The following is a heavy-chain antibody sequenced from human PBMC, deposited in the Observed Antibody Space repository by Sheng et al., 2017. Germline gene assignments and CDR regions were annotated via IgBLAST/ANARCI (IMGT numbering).Heavy chain of an antibody. CDR2: IDPNSGGT. V-gene: IGHV1-2*02. D-gene: IGHD3-10*01. CDR3: VRGGISMVRAGV. J-gene: IGHJ4*02. Sequence: QVQLVQSGAEVKKPGASVKVSCKASGYTFTAYYMHWVRQAPGQGLEWMGWIDPNSGGTNYAQQFQGRVTMTRDTSISIAYMELSRLRSDDTAVYFCVRGGISMVRAGVWGQGT. CDR1: GYTFTAYY.